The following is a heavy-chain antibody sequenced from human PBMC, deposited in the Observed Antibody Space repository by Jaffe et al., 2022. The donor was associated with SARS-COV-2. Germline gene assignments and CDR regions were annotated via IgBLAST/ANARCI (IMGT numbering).Heavy chain of an antibody. D-gene: IGHD3-3*01. V-gene: IGHV3-23*04. CDR1: GFRFNMYA. CDR3: ARLFTPQNSKYFDY. CDR2: FGTRNDR. J-gene: IGHJ4*02. Sequence: EVQLVESGGGLVKPGGSLRLSCAASGFRFNMYAMSWVRQAPGRGLQWVSTFGTRNDRFYADSVEGRFTIYRDNSMDSIYLQMNTLRAEDTAVYYCARLFTPQNSKYFDYWGQGALVTVSS.